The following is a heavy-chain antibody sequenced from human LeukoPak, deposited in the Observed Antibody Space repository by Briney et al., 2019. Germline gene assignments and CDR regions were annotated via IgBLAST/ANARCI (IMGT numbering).Heavy chain of an antibody. J-gene: IGHJ4*02. D-gene: IGHD3-9*01. CDR1: GYTLTELS. V-gene: IGHV1-24*01. CDR2: FDPEDGET. CDR3: ATDLTFSFDH. Sequence: ASVNVSCKVSGYTLTELSMHWVRQAPGKGLGWKGGFDPEDGETIYAQKFQGRVTMTEDTPTDTAYMELSSLRSEDTAVYYCATDLTFSFDHWGQGTLVTVSS.